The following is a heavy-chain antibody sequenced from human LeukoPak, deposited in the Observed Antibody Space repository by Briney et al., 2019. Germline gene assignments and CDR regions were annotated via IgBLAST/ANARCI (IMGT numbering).Heavy chain of an antibody. CDR2: ISSSSSYI. Sequence: GGSLRLSCAASGFTFSSYGMSWVRQAPGKGLEWISSISSSSSYIYYADSVKGRFTISRDNAKNSLYLQMNSLRAEDTAVYYCARSMFGELHWGQGTLVTVSS. CDR1: GFTFSSYG. J-gene: IGHJ4*02. D-gene: IGHD3-10*02. CDR3: ARSMFGELH. V-gene: IGHV3-21*01.